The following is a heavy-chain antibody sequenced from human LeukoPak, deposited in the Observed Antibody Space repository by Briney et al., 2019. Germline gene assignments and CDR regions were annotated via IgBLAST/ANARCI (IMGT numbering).Heavy chain of an antibody. CDR3: ARDADDYGDYLDAFDI. D-gene: IGHD4-17*01. Sequence: PSETLSLTCTVSGGSISSYYWSWIRQPPGKGLEWIGYIYYSGSTNYNPSLKSRVTISVDTSKNRFSLKLSSVTAADTAVYYCARDADDYGDYLDAFDIWGQGTMVTVSS. CDR1: GGSISSYY. V-gene: IGHV4-59*01. J-gene: IGHJ3*02. CDR2: IYYSGST.